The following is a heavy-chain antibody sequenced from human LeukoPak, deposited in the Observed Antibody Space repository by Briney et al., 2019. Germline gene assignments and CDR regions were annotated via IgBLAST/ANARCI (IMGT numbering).Heavy chain of an antibody. J-gene: IGHJ4*02. Sequence: GGSLRLSCQTSGFTFGNYAMSWVRQAQGKELEWISAISTNGVNTYYADSVKGRFTISRDNSKNTLYLQMNSLRAEDTAVYYCARDRSNLYGSGYSYYFDYWGQGTLVTVSS. V-gene: IGHV3-23*01. CDR2: ISTNGVNT. CDR1: GFTFGNYA. D-gene: IGHD3-22*01. CDR3: ARDRSNLYGSGYSYYFDY.